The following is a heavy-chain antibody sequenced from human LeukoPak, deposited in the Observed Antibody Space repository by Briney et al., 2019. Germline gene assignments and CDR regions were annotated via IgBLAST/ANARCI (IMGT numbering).Heavy chain of an antibody. D-gene: IGHD6-13*01. CDR1: GFTFSSYG. CDR3: ARLSIAAAGTGQAVDY. Sequence: GGSLRLSCAASGFTFSSYGMHWVRQAPGKGLEWVAVIWYDGSNIYYADSVKGRFTISRDNSKNTLYLQMNSLRAEDTAVYYCARLSIAAAGTGQAVDYWGQGTLVTVSS. J-gene: IGHJ4*02. CDR2: IWYDGSNI. V-gene: IGHV3-33*01.